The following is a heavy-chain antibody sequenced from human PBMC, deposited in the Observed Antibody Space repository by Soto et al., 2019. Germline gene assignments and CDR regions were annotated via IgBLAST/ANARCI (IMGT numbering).Heavy chain of an antibody. CDR3: ARLGYCSGGSCYIFDY. D-gene: IGHD2-15*01. CDR2: IDPSDSYT. CDR1: GYSFTSYW. Sequence: GESLKISCKGSGYSFTSYWISWVRQMPGKGLEWMGRIDPSDSYTNYSPSLQGHVTISADKSISTAYLQWSSLKASDTAMYYCARLGYCSGGSCYIFDYWGQGTLVTVSS. V-gene: IGHV5-10-1*01. J-gene: IGHJ4*02.